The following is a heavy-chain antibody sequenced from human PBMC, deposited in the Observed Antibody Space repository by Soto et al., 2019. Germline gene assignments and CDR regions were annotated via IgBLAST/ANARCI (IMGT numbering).Heavy chain of an antibody. D-gene: IGHD5-12*01. Sequence: ASVKVSCKASGYTFTAYYMHWVRQAPGQALEWMGWINPKSGGTYHAHNFQGRVNMTRDTSTTTAYMELSSLRSYDTAVYYCARGGGSGYNDXDPGGHGTLLTXS. J-gene: IGHJ5*02. CDR2: INPKSGGT. CDR3: ARGGGSGYNDXDP. V-gene: IGHV1-2*07. CDR1: GYTFTAYY.